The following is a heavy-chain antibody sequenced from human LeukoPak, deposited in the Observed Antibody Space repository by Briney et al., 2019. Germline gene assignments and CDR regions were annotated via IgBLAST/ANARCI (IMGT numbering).Heavy chain of an antibody. V-gene: IGHV1-8*01. CDR3: ARGKRVRSVLRFLEWLLTNWFDP. J-gene: IGHJ5*02. CDR1: GYTFTSYD. D-gene: IGHD3-3*01. CDR2: MNPNSGNT. Sequence: ASMKVSCKASGYTFTSYDINWVRQATGQGLEWMGWMNPNSGNTGYAQKFQGRVTMTRNTSISTAYMELSSLRSEDTAVYYCARGKRVRSVLRFLEWLLTNWFDPWGQGTLVTVSS.